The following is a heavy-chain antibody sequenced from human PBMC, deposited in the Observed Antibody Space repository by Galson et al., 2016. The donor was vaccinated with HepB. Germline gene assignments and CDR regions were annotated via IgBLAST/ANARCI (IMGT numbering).Heavy chain of an antibody. D-gene: IGHD3-3*01. CDR3: ARDLYYGFWSGYSKGMDV. CDR1: GDSVSSISAA. V-gene: IGHV6-1*01. J-gene: IGHJ6*02. CDR2: IYYRSKWYN. Sequence: CAISGDSVSSISAAWNWIRQSPSRGLEWLGRIYYRSKWYNEYAVSVRSRITIKPDTSKNQFSLQLNSVTPEDTAVYYCARDLYYGFWSGYSKGMDVWCQGKTVPV.